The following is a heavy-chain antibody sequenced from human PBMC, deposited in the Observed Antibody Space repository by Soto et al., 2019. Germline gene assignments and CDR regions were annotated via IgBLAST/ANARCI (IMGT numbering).Heavy chain of an antibody. CDR1: VGSISSSSYY. CDR3: ATKTGGGWEDGMDV. J-gene: IGHJ6*02. Sequence: SETLSLTCTVSVGSISSSSYYWGWIRQPPGKGLEWIGSIYYSGSTYYNPSLKSRVTISVDTSKNQFSLKLSSVTAADTAVYYCATKTGGGWEDGMDVWGQGTTVTVSS. CDR2: IYYSGST. V-gene: IGHV4-39*01. D-gene: IGHD6-19*01.